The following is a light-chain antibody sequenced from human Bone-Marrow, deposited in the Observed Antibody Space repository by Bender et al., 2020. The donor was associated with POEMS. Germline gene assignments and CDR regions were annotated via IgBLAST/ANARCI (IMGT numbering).Light chain of an antibody. J-gene: IGLJ1*01. CDR2: DVS. V-gene: IGLV2-11*01. CDR1: TSDVGGYDY. Sequence: HSALTQPRSVSGSPGQSVTISCTGTTSDVGGYDYVSWYQQHPGKAPQLMISDVSDRPSGVSDRFSGSKSGNTASLTISGLQAEDEADYYCYSYTSRTSYVFGTGTKVTVL. CDR3: YSYTSRTSYV.